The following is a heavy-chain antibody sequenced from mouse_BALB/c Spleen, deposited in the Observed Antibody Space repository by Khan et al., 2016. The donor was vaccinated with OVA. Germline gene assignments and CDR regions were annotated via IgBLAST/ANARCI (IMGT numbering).Heavy chain of an antibody. D-gene: IGHD2-14*01. Sequence: QVQLKQSGPGLVAPSQSLSITCPVSGFSLTSYAVHWVRQPPGKGLEWLVVIWSDGTTTYNSALKSRLSISKDNSKSQVFLKMNSLQTDDTAMYYCAAHRYDGYYAIDYWGQGTSVTVSS. CDR2: IWSDGTT. CDR1: GFSLTSYA. CDR3: AAHRYDGYYAIDY. J-gene: IGHJ4*01. V-gene: IGHV2-6*02.